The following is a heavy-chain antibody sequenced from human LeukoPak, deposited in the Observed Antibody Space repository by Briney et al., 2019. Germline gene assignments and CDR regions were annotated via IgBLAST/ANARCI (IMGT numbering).Heavy chain of an antibody. J-gene: IGHJ4*02. CDR2: IYYSGST. D-gene: IGHD5-12*01. V-gene: IGHV4-39*01. CDR1: GGSISSSSYY. Sequence: PSETLSLTCTVSGGSISSSSYYWGWIRQPPGKGLEWIGSIYYSGSTYYNPSLKSRVTISVDTSKNQFSLKLSSVTAADTAVYYCASRYSGYESDYWGQGTLVTVSS. CDR3: ASRYSGYESDY.